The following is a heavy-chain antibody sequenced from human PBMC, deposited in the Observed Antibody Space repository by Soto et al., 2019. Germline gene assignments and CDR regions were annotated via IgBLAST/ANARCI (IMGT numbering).Heavy chain of an antibody. CDR1: GGTFSSYA. D-gene: IGHD3-3*01. J-gene: IGHJ6*02. CDR2: IIPIFGTA. Sequence: QVQLVQSGAEVMKPGSSVKVSCKASGGTFSSYAISWVRQAPGQGLEWMGGIIPIFGTANYAQKFQGRVTITADESTSTAYMELSSLRSEDTAVYYCARAISNYDFYGMDVWGQGTTVTVSS. V-gene: IGHV1-69*01. CDR3: ARAISNYDFYGMDV.